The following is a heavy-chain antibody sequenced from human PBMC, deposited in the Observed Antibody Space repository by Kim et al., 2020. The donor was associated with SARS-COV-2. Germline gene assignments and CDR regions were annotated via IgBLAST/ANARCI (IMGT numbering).Heavy chain of an antibody. D-gene: IGHD3-10*01. V-gene: IGHV4-34*01. CDR3: ARDRSGSYYFRAFDI. Sequence: PSLKSRVTISVDTSKNQFSLKLSSVTAADTAVYYCARDRSGSYYFRAFDIWGQGTMVTVSS. J-gene: IGHJ3*02.